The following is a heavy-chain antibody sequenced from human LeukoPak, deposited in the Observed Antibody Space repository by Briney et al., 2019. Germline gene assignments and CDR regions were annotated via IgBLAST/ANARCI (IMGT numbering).Heavy chain of an antibody. Sequence: PSETLSLTCAVYGGSFSVDYWSWSRQPPGKGREWIWEINHSGSTNYNPSLTSRVTISVDTSKNQFSLKLRSVTAADTDVYYCARAHKLPRVLFSYYGMDVWGQGTTVTVSS. J-gene: IGHJ6*02. CDR3: ARAHKLPRVLFSYYGMDV. CDR2: INHSGST. CDR1: GGSFSVDY. V-gene: IGHV4-34*01. D-gene: IGHD1-1*01.